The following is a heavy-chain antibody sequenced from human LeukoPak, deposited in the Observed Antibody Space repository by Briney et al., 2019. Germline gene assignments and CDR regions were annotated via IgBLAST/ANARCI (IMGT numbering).Heavy chain of an antibody. CDR1: GFTFRSYS. CDR2: IDPSSTYI. CDR3: ARAPTVLVGYCSSSSCQADY. V-gene: IGHV3-21*01. Sequence: GGSLRLSFAASGFTFRSYSMNWVRQAPGKGLEWVSAIDPSSTYIYYADSVKGRFTISRDNAENSLYLQMNSLRVEDTAVYYCARAPTVLVGYCSSSSCQADYWGQGTLVTVSS. D-gene: IGHD2-2*01. J-gene: IGHJ4*02.